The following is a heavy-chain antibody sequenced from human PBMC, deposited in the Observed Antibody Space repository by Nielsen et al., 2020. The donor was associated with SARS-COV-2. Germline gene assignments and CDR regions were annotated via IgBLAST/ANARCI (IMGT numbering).Heavy chain of an antibody. CDR2: IYSGGST. Sequence: GGSLRLSCAASGFTFSSYAMSWVRQAPGKGLEWVSVIYSGGSTYYADSVKGRFTISRDNSKNTLYLQMNSLRAEDTAVYYCARDLDYYGMDVWGQGTTVTVSS. CDR1: GFTFSSYA. J-gene: IGHJ6*02. V-gene: IGHV3-53*01. CDR3: ARDLDYYGMDV.